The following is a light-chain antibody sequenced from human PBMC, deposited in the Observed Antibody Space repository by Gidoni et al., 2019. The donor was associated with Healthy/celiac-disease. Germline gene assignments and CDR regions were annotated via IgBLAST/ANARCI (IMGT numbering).Light chain of an antibody. V-gene: IGKV1-33*01. CDR1: QDISNY. J-gene: IGKJ2*01. CDR3: QQYDNLPYT. CDR2: DAS. Sequence: DIQMTRSPSSLSASVGDRVTITCQASQDISNYLNWYQQKPGKAPKLLIYDASNLETGVPSRFSGSGSGTDFTFTISSLQPEDFATYYCQQYDNLPYTFGQGTKLEIK.